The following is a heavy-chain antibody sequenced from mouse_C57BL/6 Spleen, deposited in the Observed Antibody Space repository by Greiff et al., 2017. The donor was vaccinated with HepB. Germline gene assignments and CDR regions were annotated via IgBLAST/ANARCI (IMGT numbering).Heavy chain of an antibody. Sequence: EVMLVESEGGLVQPGSSMKLSCTASGFTFSDYYMAWVRQVPETGLEWVANINYDGSSTYYLDSLKSRFIISRDNAKNILYLQMSSLKSEDTATYYCARGIYYGNYFDYWGQGTLVTVSA. V-gene: IGHV5-16*01. D-gene: IGHD2-1*01. J-gene: IGHJ3*01. CDR1: GFTFSDYY. CDR3: ARGIYYGNYFDY. CDR2: INYDGSST.